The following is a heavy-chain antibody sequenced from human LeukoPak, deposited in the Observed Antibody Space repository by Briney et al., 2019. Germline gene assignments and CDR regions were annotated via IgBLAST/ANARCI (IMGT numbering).Heavy chain of an antibody. CDR1: GGSISSGDYY. J-gene: IGHJ4*02. D-gene: IGHD3-10*01. CDR2: IYYSGST. V-gene: IGHV4-30-4*01. Sequence: SETLSLTCTVSGGSISSGDYYWSWIRQPPGTGLEWIGYIYYSGSTYYNPSLKSRVTISVDTSKNQFSLKLSSVTAADTAVYYCARVLVRGVMRFYFDYWGQGTLVTVSS. CDR3: ARVLVRGVMRFYFDY.